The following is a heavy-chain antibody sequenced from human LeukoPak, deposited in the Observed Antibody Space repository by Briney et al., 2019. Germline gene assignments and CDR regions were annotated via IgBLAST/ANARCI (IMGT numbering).Heavy chain of an antibody. CDR2: IYYSGST. D-gene: IGHD4-23*01. J-gene: IGHJ4*02. V-gene: IGHV4-30-4*08. CDR3: ARVTTVVSPFDY. CDR1: GGSISSGDYY. Sequence: SETLSLTCTVSGGSISSGDYYWSWIRQPPGKGLEWIGYIYYSGSTYYNPSLKSRVTISVDTSKNQFSLKLSSVTAADTAVYYCARVTTVVSPFDYWGQGTLVTVSS.